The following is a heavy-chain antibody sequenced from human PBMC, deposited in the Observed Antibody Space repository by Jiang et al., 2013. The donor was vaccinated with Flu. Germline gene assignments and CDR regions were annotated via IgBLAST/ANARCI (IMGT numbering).Heavy chain of an antibody. CDR1: GGSFSHYS. D-gene: IGHD2-21*01. J-gene: IGHJ4*02. CDR3: ARVGIRAMGGALEY. V-gene: IGHV1-69*01. CDR2: IIPILPSS. Sequence: EVKKPGSSVKVSCETSGGSFSHYSVAWVRQAPGQGLEWMGGIIPILPSSAYAQNFRGRVKITADESMTTAYMEMSNLTSDDTAVYYCARVGIRAMGGALEYWGQGTPVTVSS.